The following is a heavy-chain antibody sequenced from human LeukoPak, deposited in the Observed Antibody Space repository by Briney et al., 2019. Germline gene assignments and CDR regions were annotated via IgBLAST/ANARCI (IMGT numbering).Heavy chain of an antibody. J-gene: IGHJ4*02. D-gene: IGHD3-22*01. Sequence: GESLRLSCAASGFTFSSYAMHWVRQAPGKGLEWVAVISYDGSNKYYADSVKGRFTISRDNSKNTLYLQMNSLRAEDTAVYYCARDGHDSSGYYPRRYFDYWGQGTLVTVSS. CDR2: ISYDGSNK. CDR3: ARDGHDSSGYYPRRYFDY. V-gene: IGHV3-30*01. CDR1: GFTFSSYA.